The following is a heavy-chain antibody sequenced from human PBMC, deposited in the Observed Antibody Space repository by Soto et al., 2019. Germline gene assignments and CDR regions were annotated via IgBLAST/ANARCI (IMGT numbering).Heavy chain of an antibody. J-gene: IGHJ4*02. D-gene: IGHD3-10*01. V-gene: IGHV3-33*06. CDR3: AKDSGVGTSNTFDY. Sequence: QVQLVESGGGVVQPGRSLRLSCAASGFTFDISGMHWVRQAPGKGLEWVALIWYDGNNKYYADSVKGRFSISRDNSNNTLYLQMNRLRAEDTAVYYCAKDSGVGTSNTFDYWGQGTLVTVSS. CDR1: GFTFDISG. CDR2: IWYDGNNK.